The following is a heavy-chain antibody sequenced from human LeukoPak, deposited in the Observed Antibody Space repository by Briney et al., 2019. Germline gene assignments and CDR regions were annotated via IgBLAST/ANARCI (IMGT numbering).Heavy chain of an antibody. D-gene: IGHD3-22*01. J-gene: IGHJ4*02. CDR2: IYTSGST. V-gene: IGHV4-4*07. CDR1: GGSISSYY. Sequence: SETLSLTCTVSGGSISSYYWSWIRQPAGKGLEWIGRIYTSGSTNYNPSLKSRVTISVDTSKNQFSLKLSSVTAADTAVYYCARRVHYYDTSGYSYYFDYWGQGTLVTVSS. CDR3: ARRVHYYDTSGYSYYFDY.